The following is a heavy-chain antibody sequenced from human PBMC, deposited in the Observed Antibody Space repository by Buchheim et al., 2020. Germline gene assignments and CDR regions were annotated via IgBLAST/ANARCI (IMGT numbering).Heavy chain of an antibody. Sequence: EVHLLESGGGLVQSGGSLRLSCAASGFAFSSYAMNWVRQAPGKGLEWVSGISGSGGGTYYADSVKGRFTISRDNSKNTVYLQMNSLRGDDTAVYYCAKGTNSVSWHNWFDPWGQGTL. CDR1: GFAFSSYA. CDR3: AKGTNSVSWHNWFDP. V-gene: IGHV3-23*01. D-gene: IGHD2-8*01. J-gene: IGHJ5*02. CDR2: ISGSGGGT.